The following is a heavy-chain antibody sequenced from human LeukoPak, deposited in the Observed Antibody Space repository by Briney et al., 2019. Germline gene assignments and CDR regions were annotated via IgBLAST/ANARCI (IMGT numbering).Heavy chain of an antibody. CDR1: GFTFSSYA. Sequence: GRALRLSCAASGFTFSSYAMHGVRQAPGKGVEWVAVMSHDGSVKIYADSVQGRFTISRDNSKNTLYLQLSSLRAEDTAVYHCARPREAGSSSGWYFDKWGQGTLVTVSS. J-gene: IGHJ4*02. CDR2: MSHDGSVK. V-gene: IGHV3-30-3*01. D-gene: IGHD6-19*01. CDR3: ARPREAGSSSGWYFDK.